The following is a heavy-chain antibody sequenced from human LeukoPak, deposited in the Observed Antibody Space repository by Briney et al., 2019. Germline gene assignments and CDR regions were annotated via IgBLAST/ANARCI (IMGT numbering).Heavy chain of an antibody. CDR3: ARGWFGELLN. V-gene: IGHV3-74*01. D-gene: IGHD3-10*01. Sequence: GGSLRLSCAASGFTFSSYWMHWVRQPPGKGLVWVSRIKSDGSNIVYADSVKGRFTISRDNAKNSLYLQMNSLRAEDTAVYYCARGWFGELLNWGQGTLVTVSS. J-gene: IGHJ4*02. CDR2: IKSDGSNI. CDR1: GFTFSSYW.